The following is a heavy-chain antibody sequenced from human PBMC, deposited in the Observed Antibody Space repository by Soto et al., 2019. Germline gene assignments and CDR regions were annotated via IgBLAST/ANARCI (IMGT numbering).Heavy chain of an antibody. CDR1: GFIFSNNG. D-gene: IGHD3-10*02. V-gene: IGHV3-30*02. Sequence: GGSLRLSCVGSGFIFSNNGMHWVRQTPGKGLEWVAFMSYDGSDTFYVDSVKGRFTISRDNSKNTLFLHMSNLRAEDTAMYYCTIVRVADSALEHWGQGTLVTVSS. J-gene: IGHJ4*02. CDR2: MSYDGSDT. CDR3: TIVRVADSALEH.